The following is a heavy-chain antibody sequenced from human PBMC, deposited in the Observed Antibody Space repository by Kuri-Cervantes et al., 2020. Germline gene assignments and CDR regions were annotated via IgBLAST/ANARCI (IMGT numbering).Heavy chain of an antibody. V-gene: IGHV4-34*01. CDR3: ARWDDFWSGLSQGALGDYYYMDV. D-gene: IGHD3-3*01. Sequence: SQTLSLTCAVYGGSFSGYYWSWIRQPPGKGLEWIGEINHSGSTNYNPSLKSRVTISVDTSKNQFSLKLSSVTAADTAVYYCARWDDFWSGLSQGALGDYYYMDVWGKGTTVTVSS. CDR1: GGSFSGYY. J-gene: IGHJ6*03. CDR2: INHSGST.